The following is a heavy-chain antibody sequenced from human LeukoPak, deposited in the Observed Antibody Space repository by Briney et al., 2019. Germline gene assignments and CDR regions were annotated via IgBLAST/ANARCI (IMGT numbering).Heavy chain of an antibody. CDR3: ARETYHFGSGYDY. J-gene: IGHJ4*02. CDR2: IIPILGTA. Sequence: ASVKVSCKASGDFFNNYAFSWVRQAPGQGLEWMGRIIPILGTANYLQKLQGRITITADKSTSTAYMELSSLRPEDTAVYYCARETYHFGSGYDYWGQGTLVTVSS. V-gene: IGHV1-69*04. CDR1: GDFFNNYA. D-gene: IGHD3-10*01.